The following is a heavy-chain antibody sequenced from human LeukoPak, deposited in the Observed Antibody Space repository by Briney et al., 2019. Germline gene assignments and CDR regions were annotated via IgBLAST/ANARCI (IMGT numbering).Heavy chain of an antibody. V-gene: IGHV3-23*01. CDR1: GFTFSSYA. J-gene: IGHJ4*02. CDR2: ISGSGGST. D-gene: IGHD6-19*01. Sequence: GGSLRLSCAASGFTFSSYAMSWVLHAPGEGLEWVSAISGSGGSTYYADSVKGRFTISRDNSKNTLYLQMNSLRAEDTAVYYCASVSVAEPHWGQGTLVTVSS. CDR3: ASVSVAEPH.